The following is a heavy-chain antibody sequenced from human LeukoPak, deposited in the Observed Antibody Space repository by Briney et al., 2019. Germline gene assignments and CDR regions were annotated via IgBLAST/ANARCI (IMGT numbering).Heavy chain of an antibody. CDR3: AKELRAYSYGES. CDR1: GFTFSSYG. J-gene: IGHJ5*02. V-gene: IGHV3-30*18. D-gene: IGHD5-18*01. Sequence: GRSLRLSCAASGFTFSSYGRHRVRQAPGKGLEWVAVISYDGRNKYYADSVKGRFVISRDNSKNTLNLEMNSLRAEDTAVYYCAKELRAYSYGESWAQGALVTVSS. CDR2: ISYDGRNK.